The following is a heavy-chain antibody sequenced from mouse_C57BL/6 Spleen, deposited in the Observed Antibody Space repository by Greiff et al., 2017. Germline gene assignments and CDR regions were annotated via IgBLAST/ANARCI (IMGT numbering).Heavy chain of an antibody. V-gene: IGHV1-42*01. D-gene: IGHD2-1*01. CDR3: GSTREMDY. Sequence: VQLQQSGPELVKPGASVKISCKASGYSFTGYYMNWVKQSPEKSLEWIGEINPSTGGTTYNQKFKAKATLTVDKSSSTAYMQLKSLTSEGSAVYYCGSTREMDYWGQGTSVTVSS. CDR1: GYSFTGYY. J-gene: IGHJ4*01. CDR2: INPSTGGT.